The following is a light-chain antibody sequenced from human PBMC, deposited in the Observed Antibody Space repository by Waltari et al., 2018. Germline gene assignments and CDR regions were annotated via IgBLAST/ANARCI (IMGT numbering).Light chain of an antibody. Sequence: DIQMTQSPSTLSASVGDRVTITCRASQSISNCLAWYQQKPVKAPNLLIYKASILESGVPSRFSGSGSGTEFTLTISSLQPDDFATYYCQQYYLYPVTFGGGTKAEIK. CDR3: QQYYLYPVT. J-gene: IGKJ4*01. CDR2: KAS. CDR1: QSISNC. V-gene: IGKV1-5*03.